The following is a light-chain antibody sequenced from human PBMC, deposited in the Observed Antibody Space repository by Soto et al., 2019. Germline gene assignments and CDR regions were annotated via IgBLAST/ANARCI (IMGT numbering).Light chain of an antibody. Sequence: DIQMTQSPSSLSASLGDRVTITCRASQGVSNYLAWYQQKPGKVPNLPISDASPLQPGVPSLFSCSGSWTDFTLTISSLQPGDFATYYFQEYTSVSFTFGPGPKVDIK. J-gene: IGKJ3*01. V-gene: IGKV1-27*01. CDR3: QEYTSVSFT. CDR2: DAS. CDR1: QGVSNY.